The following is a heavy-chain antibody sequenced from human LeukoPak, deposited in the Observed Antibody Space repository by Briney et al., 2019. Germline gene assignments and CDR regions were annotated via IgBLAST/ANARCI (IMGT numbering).Heavy chain of an antibody. D-gene: IGHD3-10*01. Sequence: ASVKVSCKASGYTFTSYYMHWVRQAPGQGLEWMGIINPSGGSTSYAQKLQGRVTMTRDTSTSTVYMELSSLRSEDTAVYYCARDDTMVRGVNDAFDIWGQGTMVTVSS. J-gene: IGHJ3*02. CDR2: INPSGGST. CDR1: GYTFTSYY. CDR3: ARDDTMVRGVNDAFDI. V-gene: IGHV1-46*01.